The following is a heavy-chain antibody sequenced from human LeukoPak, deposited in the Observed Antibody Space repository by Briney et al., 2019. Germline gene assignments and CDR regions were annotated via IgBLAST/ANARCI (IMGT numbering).Heavy chain of an antibody. J-gene: IGHJ4*02. Sequence: GSLRLSCAASGFTFSSYGMYWVRQAPGKGLEWVAVISYDGSNKYYADSVKGRFTISRDNSKNTLYLQMNSLRAEDTAVYYCAKEVDYANYWGQGTLVTVSS. CDR2: ISYDGSNK. CDR3: AKEVDYANY. V-gene: IGHV3-30*18. D-gene: IGHD4-17*01. CDR1: GFTFSSYG.